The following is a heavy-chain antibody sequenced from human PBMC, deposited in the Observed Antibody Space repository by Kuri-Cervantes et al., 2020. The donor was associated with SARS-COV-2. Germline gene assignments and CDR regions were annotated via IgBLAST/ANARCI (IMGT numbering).Heavy chain of an antibody. V-gene: IGHV4-39*01. Sequence: LRLSCTVSGGSISSSSYYWGWIRQPPGKGLEWIGSIYYSGSTYYNPSLKSRVTISVDTSKNQFSLKLSSVTAADTAVYYCARSVTKDFWSGVDIWGQGTMVTVSS. D-gene: IGHD3-3*01. CDR3: ARSVTKDFWSGVDI. J-gene: IGHJ3*02. CDR2: IYYSGST. CDR1: GGSISSSSYY.